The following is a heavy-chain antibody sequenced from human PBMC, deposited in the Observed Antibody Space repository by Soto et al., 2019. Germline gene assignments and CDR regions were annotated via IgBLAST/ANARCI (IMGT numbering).Heavy chain of an antibody. Sequence: GGSLRLSCAASGFTFSSYWMHWVRQVPGKGLVWVSRINSDGSSTSYADSVKGRFTISRDNAKNTLYLQMNSLRAEDTAVYYCARAPSYNSGWLRFDPWGQGTLVTVSS. CDR2: INSDGSST. V-gene: IGHV3-74*01. CDR1: GFTFSSYW. J-gene: IGHJ5*02. D-gene: IGHD6-19*01. CDR3: ARAPSYNSGWLRFDP.